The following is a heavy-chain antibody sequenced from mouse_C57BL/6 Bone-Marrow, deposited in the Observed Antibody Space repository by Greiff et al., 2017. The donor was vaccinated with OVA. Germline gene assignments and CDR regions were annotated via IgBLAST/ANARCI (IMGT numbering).Heavy chain of an antibody. CDR1: GYTFTSYW. V-gene: IGHV1-72*01. J-gene: IGHJ3*01. CDR3: AKSHYYYGSSSAWFAY. D-gene: IGHD1-1*01. CDR2: IDPNSGGT. Sequence: QVQLQQPGAELVKSGASVKLSCKASGYTFTSYWMHWVKQRPGRGLEWIGRIDPNSGGTKYNEKFKSKATLTVDKPSSTAYMQLSSLTSEDSAVYYCAKSHYYYGSSSAWFAYWGQGTLVTVSA.